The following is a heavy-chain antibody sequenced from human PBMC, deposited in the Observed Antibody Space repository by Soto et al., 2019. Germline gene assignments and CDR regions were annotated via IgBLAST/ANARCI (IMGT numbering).Heavy chain of an antibody. J-gene: IGHJ4*01. CDR2: IIPIFGTA. CDR3: AREGRVPPELVVVAATTTVXTGGFDY. D-gene: IGHD2-15*01. CDR1: GGTFSSYA. Sequence: SVKVSCKASGGTFSSYAISWVRQAPGQGLEWMGGIIPIFGTANYAQKFQGRVTVTADESTSTAYMELSSLRSEDTAVYYCAREGRVPPELVVVAATTTVXTGGFDYWG. V-gene: IGHV1-69*13.